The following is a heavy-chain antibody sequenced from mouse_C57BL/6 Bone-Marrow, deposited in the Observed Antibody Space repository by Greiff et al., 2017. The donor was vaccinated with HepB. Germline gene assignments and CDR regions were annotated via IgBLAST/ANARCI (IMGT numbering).Heavy chain of an antibody. J-gene: IGHJ2*01. V-gene: IGHV5-6*01. Sequence: EVKVVESGGDLVKPGGSLKLSCAASGFTFSSYGMSWVRQTPDKRLEWVATISSGGSYTYYPDSVKGRFTISRDNAKNTLYLQMSSLKSEDTAMYYCARHAPIYYYGSSFFFDYWGQGTTLTVSS. CDR1: GFTFSSYG. CDR3: ARHAPIYYYGSSFFFDY. D-gene: IGHD1-1*01. CDR2: ISSGGSYT.